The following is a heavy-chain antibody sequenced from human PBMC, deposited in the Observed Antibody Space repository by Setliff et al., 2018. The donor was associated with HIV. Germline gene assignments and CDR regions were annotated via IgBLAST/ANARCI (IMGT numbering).Heavy chain of an antibody. CDR3: ARAFEGYCSGASCHWLDS. D-gene: IGHD2-15*01. CDR2: ISHSGRT. Sequence: PSETLSLTCAVYGGSLTDYDWTWIRQTPAKGLEWIGEISHSGRTNYNPSLKTRLIISRDTSKNQFSLRLSSATVADTAIYYCARAFEGYCSGASCHWLDSWGQGTQVPSPQ. J-gene: IGHJ5*01. CDR1: GGSLTDYD. V-gene: IGHV4-34*01.